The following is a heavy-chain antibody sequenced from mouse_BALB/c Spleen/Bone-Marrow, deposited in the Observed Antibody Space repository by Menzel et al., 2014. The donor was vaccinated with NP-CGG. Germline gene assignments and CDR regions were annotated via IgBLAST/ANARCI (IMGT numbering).Heavy chain of an antibody. J-gene: IGHJ1*01. CDR1: GFNIKDYY. CDR3: NRYDWYFDV. V-gene: IGHV14-4*02. Sequence: VQLQQSGAELVRSEASVKLSCTASGFNIKDYYMHWVKQRPEQGLEWIGWIDPENGDTEYAPKFQGKATMTADTSSNTAYLQLSSLTSEDTAVYYCNRYDWYFDVWGAGTTVTVSS. D-gene: IGHD2-14*01. CDR2: IDPENGDT.